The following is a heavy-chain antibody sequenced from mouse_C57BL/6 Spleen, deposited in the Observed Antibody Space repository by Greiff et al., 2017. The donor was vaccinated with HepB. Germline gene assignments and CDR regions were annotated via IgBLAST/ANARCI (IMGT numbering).Heavy chain of an antibody. CDR3: ARDREPSYFDY. CDR1: GFTFSSYA. D-gene: IGHD3-1*01. Sequence: EVNLVESGGGLVKPGGSLKLSCAASGFTFSSYAMSWVRQTPEKRLEWVATISDGGSYTYYPDNVKGRFTISRDNAKNNLYLQMSHLKSEDTAMYYCARDREPSYFDYWGQGTTLTVSS. J-gene: IGHJ2*01. V-gene: IGHV5-4*01. CDR2: ISDGGSYT.